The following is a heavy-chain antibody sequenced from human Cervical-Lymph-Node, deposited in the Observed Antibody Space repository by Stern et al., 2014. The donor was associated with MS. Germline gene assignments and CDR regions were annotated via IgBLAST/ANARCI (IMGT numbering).Heavy chain of an antibody. CDR3: ARGGTLALDY. D-gene: IGHD2/OR15-2a*01. Sequence: EVQLVESGAEVKKPGESLKISCKGSGYTFTNNWIVWVRQMTGKGLECVGMIYPRDSDTRYSPSFQGQVTISADKSITTAYLQWSSLKASDTAMYYCARGGTLALDYWGQGTLVTVSS. V-gene: IGHV5-51*03. CDR2: IYPRDSDT. CDR1: GYTFTNNW. J-gene: IGHJ4*02.